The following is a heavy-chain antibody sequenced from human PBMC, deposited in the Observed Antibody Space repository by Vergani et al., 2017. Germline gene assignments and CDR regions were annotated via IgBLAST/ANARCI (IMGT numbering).Heavy chain of an antibody. CDR2: ISNDGSKK. J-gene: IGHJ6*03. CDR1: GFSFSSHA. CDR3: AKAGSVTSVSLQDNFYMDV. D-gene: IGHD3-10*01. Sequence: QVQLAESGGGRVQPGRSLRLSCAASGFSFSSHAIHWVRQAPGKGLEWVAVISNDGSKKYYADSVKGRFTISRDNSKNTLDLQMNSLRTQDTAVYYCAKAGSVTSVSLQDNFYMDVWVRGTTVTVS. V-gene: IGHV3-30*18.